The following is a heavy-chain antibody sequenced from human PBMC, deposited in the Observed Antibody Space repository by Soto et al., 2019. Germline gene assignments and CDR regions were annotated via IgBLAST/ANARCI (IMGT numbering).Heavy chain of an antibody. J-gene: IGHJ6*03. Sequence: GESLKISCKGSGYSFTSYWIGWVRQMPGKGLEWMGIIYPGDSDTRYSPSFQGQVTISADTSISTAYMELSRLRSDDTAVYYCARAADYYYYYMDVWGKGTTVTVSS. CDR2: IYPGDSDT. V-gene: IGHV5-51*01. CDR1: GYSFTSYW. CDR3: ARAADYYYYYMDV. D-gene: IGHD6-25*01.